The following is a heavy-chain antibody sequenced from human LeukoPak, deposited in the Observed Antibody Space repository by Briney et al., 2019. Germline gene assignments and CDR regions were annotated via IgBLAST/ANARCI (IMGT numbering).Heavy chain of an antibody. V-gene: IGHV3-48*04. D-gene: IGHD3-22*01. CDR3: AREPNDIVVVISPPDY. Sequence: GGSLRLSCAASGFSFSSYSMNWVRQAPGKGLEYVSYNSSCSGTIYYADSVQGRFTISRDNAKNSLYLQMNSLSAEDTAVYYCAREPNDIVVVISPPDYWGQGTLVTVSS. CDR1: GFSFSSYS. CDR2: NSSCSGTI. J-gene: IGHJ4*02.